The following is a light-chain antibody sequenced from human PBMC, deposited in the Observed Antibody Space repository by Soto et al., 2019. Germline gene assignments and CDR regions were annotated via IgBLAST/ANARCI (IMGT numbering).Light chain of an antibody. J-gene: IGLJ1*01. CDR1: SGHSSYA. Sequence: QSVLTQSPSASASLGASVKLTCTLSSGHSSYAIAWPQQQPDKGPRYLMKLNSDGSHTKGGGIPDRFSGSSSGAERYLPISSLQSEDEADYSCQTWGTGIHVFGTGTQLTVL. CDR3: QTWGTGIHV. CDR2: LNSDGSH. V-gene: IGLV4-69*01.